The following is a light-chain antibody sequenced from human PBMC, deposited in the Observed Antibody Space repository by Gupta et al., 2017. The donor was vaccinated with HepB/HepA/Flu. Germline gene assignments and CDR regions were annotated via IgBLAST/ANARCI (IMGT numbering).Light chain of an antibody. CDR2: DAS. J-gene: IGKJ2*02. CDR1: QSVSSY. Sequence: EIVLTQSPATLSLSPGERATLSCRASQSVSSYLAWYQQKPGQAPRLLIYDASNRATGIPARFSGSGAATDFTLTSSRREPEDFAVYYGQQRSNFCIFGQGTKLEIK. CDR3: QQRSNFCI. V-gene: IGKV3-11*01.